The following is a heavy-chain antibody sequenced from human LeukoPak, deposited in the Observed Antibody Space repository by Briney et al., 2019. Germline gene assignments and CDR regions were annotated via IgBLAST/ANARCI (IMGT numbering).Heavy chain of an antibody. CDR2: IIPIFGTA. J-gene: IGHJ4*02. D-gene: IGHD2-21*01. V-gene: IGHV1-69*05. CDR3: ARASSYCGGDCYLGDY. CDR1: GGTFSSYA. Sequence: SVKVSCKASGGTFSSYAISWVRQAPGQGLEWMGGIIPIFGTANYAQKFQGRVTITTDESTSTAYMELSSMRSEDTAVYSCARASSYCGGDCYLGDYWGQGTLVTVSS.